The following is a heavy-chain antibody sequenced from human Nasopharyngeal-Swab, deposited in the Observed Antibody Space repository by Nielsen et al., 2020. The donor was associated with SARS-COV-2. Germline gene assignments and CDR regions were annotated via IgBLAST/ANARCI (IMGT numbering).Heavy chain of an antibody. CDR3: ARNNPSSLVNYYYYMDV. D-gene: IGHD2-2*01. J-gene: IGHJ6*03. V-gene: IGHV4-39*01. Sequence: WIRQRPGQGLEWIGSIYYSGSTYYNPSLKSRVTISEDTSMNQFSLKLSSVTAADTAVYYCARNNPSSLVNYYYYMDVWGKGTTVTVSS. CDR2: IYYSGST.